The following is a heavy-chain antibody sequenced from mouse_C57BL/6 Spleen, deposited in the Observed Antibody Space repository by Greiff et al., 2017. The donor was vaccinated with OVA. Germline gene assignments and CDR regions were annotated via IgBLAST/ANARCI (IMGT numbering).Heavy chain of an antibody. D-gene: IGHD3-2*02. Sequence: VQLVESGAELVRPGTSVKVSCKASGYAFTNYLIEWVKQRPGQGLEWIGVINPGSGGTNYNEKFKGKATLTADKYASTAYMQLSSLTSEDSAVYFCATSGDYWYFDVWGTGTTVTVSS. CDR3: ATSGDYWYFDV. V-gene: IGHV1-54*01. CDR1: GYAFTNYL. CDR2: INPGSGGT. J-gene: IGHJ1*03.